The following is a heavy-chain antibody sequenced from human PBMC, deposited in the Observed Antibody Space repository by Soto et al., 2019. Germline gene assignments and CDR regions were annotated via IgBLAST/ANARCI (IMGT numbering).Heavy chain of an antibody. D-gene: IGHD1-26*01. V-gene: IGHV3-64*02. J-gene: IGHJ4*02. Sequence: EVQLVESGEGLVQPGGSLRLSCAASGFTFSSYAMHWVRQAPGKGLEYVSAISSNGGSTYYADSVKGRFTISRDNSKNPLYLQMASLRAEDMALYYCARGSYHLDYWGQGPLVTVSS. CDR1: GFTFSSYA. CDR2: ISSNGGST. CDR3: ARGSYHLDY.